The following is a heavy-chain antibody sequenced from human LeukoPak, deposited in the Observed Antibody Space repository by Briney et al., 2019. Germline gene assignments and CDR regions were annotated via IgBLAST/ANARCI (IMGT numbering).Heavy chain of an antibody. Sequence: SETLSLTCTVSGGSISPYYWSWIRQPPGKGLEWIGYIYYSGSTNYNPSLKSRVTISVDTSKNQFSLKLRSVTAADTAVYYCARAGRDDAFDIWGQGTMVTVSS. CDR1: GGSISPYY. V-gene: IGHV4-59*01. D-gene: IGHD1-26*01. CDR3: ARAGRDDAFDI. CDR2: IYYSGST. J-gene: IGHJ3*02.